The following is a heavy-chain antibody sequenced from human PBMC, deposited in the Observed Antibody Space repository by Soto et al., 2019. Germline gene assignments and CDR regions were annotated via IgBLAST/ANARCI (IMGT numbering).Heavy chain of an antibody. CDR2: INPNSGGT. V-gene: IGHV1-2*04. J-gene: IGHJ6*02. D-gene: IGHD3-10*01. CDR3: SREDCGSESRYYAMDV. Sequence: ASVKVSCKASGYTFTGYYMHWVRQAPGQGLEWMGGINPNSGGTNYAQKFRGWVTMTRDTSISTAYMELSRLRSDDTAVYYCSREDCGSESRYYAMDVWGQGTTVTVSS. CDR1: GYTFTGYY.